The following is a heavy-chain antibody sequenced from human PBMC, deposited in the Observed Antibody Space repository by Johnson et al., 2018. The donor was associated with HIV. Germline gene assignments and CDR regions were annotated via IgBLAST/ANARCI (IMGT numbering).Heavy chain of an antibody. J-gene: IGHJ3*02. Sequence: EVQLVESGGGVVQPGRSLRLSCAASGFTFDDYAMHWVRQAPGKGLEWVSGISWNSGSIGYADSVKGRFTISRDNAKNSLYLQMNSLRAEDTAVYYCANLAGSDAFDIWGQGTMVTVSS. CDR3: ANLAGSDAFDI. D-gene: IGHD3-10*01. CDR2: ISWNSGSI. CDR1: GFTFDDYA. V-gene: IGHV3-9*01.